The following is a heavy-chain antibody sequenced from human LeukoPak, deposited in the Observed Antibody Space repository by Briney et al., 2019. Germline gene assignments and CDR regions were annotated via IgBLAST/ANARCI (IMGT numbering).Heavy chain of an antibody. CDR1: GYTFTAFF. CDR2: INPNSGAT. CDR3: ARGNRATSAGFDY. Sequence: GASVKVSCKASGYTFTAFFLHWVRQAPGQRLEWMGWINPNSGATDYPQNFQGRVTMTRDTSISTVYMELSGLTSGDTAVYFCARGNRATSAGFDYWGQGTPVTVS. D-gene: IGHD3-16*02. V-gene: IGHV1-2*02. J-gene: IGHJ4*02.